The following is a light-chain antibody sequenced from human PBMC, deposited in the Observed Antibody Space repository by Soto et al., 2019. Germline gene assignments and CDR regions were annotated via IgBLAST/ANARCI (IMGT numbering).Light chain of an antibody. CDR1: SNDIGEYHY. Sequence: QSVLPQPPSSSGSPGQSVTIPCTGTSNDIGEYHYVSWYQQHPGKAPKLMIYEVTQRPSGVPHRFSGSKSGNTASLTVSGLQPEDEADYYCTSYAGSDNPVLFGGGTKVTVL. J-gene: IGLJ2*01. CDR2: EVT. CDR3: TSYAGSDNPVL. V-gene: IGLV2-8*01.